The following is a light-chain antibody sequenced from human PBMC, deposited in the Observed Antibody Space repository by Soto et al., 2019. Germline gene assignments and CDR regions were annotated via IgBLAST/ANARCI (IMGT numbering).Light chain of an antibody. CDR1: SSDVGGYNY. CDR3: SSSTSSSTLVV. J-gene: IGLJ2*01. Sequence: QSALTQPASVSGSPGQSITISCTGTSSDVGGYNYVSWYQQHPGKAPKLMIYDVSNRPSGVSNRFSGSKSGNTASLTISGLQAEDEAYYYCSSSTSSSTLVVFGVGTPLTV. V-gene: IGLV2-14*01. CDR2: DVS.